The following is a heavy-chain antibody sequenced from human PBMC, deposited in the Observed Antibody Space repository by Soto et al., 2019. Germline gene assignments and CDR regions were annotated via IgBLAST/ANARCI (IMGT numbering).Heavy chain of an antibody. J-gene: IGHJ4*02. CDR1: GGSISSGGYY. Sequence: TLSLTCTVSGGSISSGGYYWSWIRQHPGKGLEWIGYIYYSGSTYYNPSLKSRVTISVDTSKNQFSLKLSSVTAADTAVYYCARDQAAGEGSGYYYARIFDYWGQGTLVTVSS. CDR2: IYYSGST. V-gene: IGHV4-31*03. D-gene: IGHD3-22*01. CDR3: ARDQAAGEGSGYYYARIFDY.